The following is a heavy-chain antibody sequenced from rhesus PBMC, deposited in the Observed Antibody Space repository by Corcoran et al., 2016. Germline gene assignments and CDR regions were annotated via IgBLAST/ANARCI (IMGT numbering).Heavy chain of an antibody. V-gene: IGHV4-73*01. J-gene: IGHJ6*01. CDR2: IYGNSAST. D-gene: IGHD6-25*01. CDR3: AREGRAAGGTGYYGLDS. Sequence: QVQLQQWGEGLVKPSETLSLTCAVYGGSISGYYYWSWLSQPPGKGLDLIGYIYGNSASTNYNPSLKNHITISKDTDKNQFSLKLRSVTTADTAVYYCAREGRAAGGTGYYGLDSWGQGVVVTVSS. CDR1: GGSISGYYY.